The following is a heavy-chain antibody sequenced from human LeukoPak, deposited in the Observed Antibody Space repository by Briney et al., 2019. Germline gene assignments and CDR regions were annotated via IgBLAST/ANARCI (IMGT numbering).Heavy chain of an antibody. J-gene: IGHJ6*02. D-gene: IGHD6-19*01. V-gene: IGHV1-2*02. CDR3: ASSSIGSSGYSYYYYGMDV. Sequence: GASVKVSCKASGYTFTGYYMHWVRQAPGQGLEWMGWINPNSGGTNYAQKFQGRVTMTRDTSISTAYMELSRLRSDDTAVYYCASSSIGSSGYSYYYYGMDVWGQGTTVTVSS. CDR2: INPNSGGT. CDR1: GYTFTGYY.